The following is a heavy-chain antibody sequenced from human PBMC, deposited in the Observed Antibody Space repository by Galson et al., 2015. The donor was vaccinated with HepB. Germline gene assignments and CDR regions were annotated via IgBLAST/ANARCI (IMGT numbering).Heavy chain of an antibody. CDR2: ISFDGDKK. CDR1: GFTFSNYG. D-gene: IGHD1-20*01. V-gene: IGHV3-30*03. J-gene: IGHJ4*02. CDR3: ARDWVTGTTVWA. Sequence: SLRLSCAASGFTFSNYGMHWVRQAPGKGLEWVALISFDGDKKSYAQSVRGRFTISRDDSQNTLYLQMSSLRAEDTALYYCARDWVTGTTVWAWGRGTLVTVSS.